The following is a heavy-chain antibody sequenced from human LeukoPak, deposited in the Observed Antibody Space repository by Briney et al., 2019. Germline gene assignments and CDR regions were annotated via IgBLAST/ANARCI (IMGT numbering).Heavy chain of an antibody. D-gene: IGHD5-18*01. V-gene: IGHV4-4*07. J-gene: IGHJ4*02. CDR2: IYTSGST. Sequence: SETLSLTCTVSGDSISNYYWSWIRQPAGKGLEWIGRIYTSGSTNYNPSLESRVTMSVDASKNQFSLKLNSVTAADTAVYFSARVGGNTYGDFDYWGQGTLVTVSS. CDR3: ARVGGNTYGDFDY. CDR1: GDSISNYY.